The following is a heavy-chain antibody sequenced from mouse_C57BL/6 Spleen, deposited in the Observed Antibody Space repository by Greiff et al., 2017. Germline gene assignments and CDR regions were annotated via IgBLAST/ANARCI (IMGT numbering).Heavy chain of an antibody. CDR3: TRCYYGSSYEGYWYFDV. Sequence: EVQLQESGEGLVKPGGSLKLSCAASGFTFSSYAMSWVRQTPEKRLEWVAYISSGGDYIYYADTVKGRFTISRDNARNTLYLQMSSLKSEDTAMYYCTRCYYGSSYEGYWYFDVWGTGTTVTVSS. CDR1: GFTFSSYA. D-gene: IGHD1-1*01. J-gene: IGHJ1*03. V-gene: IGHV5-9-1*02. CDR2: ISSGGDYI.